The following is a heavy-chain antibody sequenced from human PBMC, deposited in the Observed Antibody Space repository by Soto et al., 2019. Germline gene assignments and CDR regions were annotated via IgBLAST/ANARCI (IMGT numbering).Heavy chain of an antibody. D-gene: IGHD2-15*01. J-gene: IGHJ4*02. CDR2: ISYDGSNK. Sequence: QVQLVESGGGVVQPGRSLRLSCAASGFTFSSYAMHWVRQAPGKGLEWVAVISYDGSNKYYADSVKGRFTISRDNSKNTLYLQMNSLRAEDTAVYYCARDPPIVVVVAATPCFDYWGQGTLVTVSS. V-gene: IGHV3-30-3*01. CDR1: GFTFSSYA. CDR3: ARDPPIVVVVAATPCFDY.